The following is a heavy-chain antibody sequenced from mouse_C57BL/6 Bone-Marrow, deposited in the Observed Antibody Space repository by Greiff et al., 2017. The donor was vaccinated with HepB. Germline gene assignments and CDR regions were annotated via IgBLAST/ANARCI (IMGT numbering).Heavy chain of an antibody. Sequence: QVQLQQSDAELVKPGASVKISCKASGYTFTDYTIHWIKQRPEQGLEWIGYIYPRDGSTKYNEKFKGKATLTADKSSSTAYMQLNSLTSEDSAVYFCAREGASYPAMDYWGQGTSVTVSS. V-gene: IGHV1-78*01. CDR3: AREGASYPAMDY. CDR1: GYTFTDYT. D-gene: IGHD2-10*01. CDR2: IYPRDGST. J-gene: IGHJ4*01.